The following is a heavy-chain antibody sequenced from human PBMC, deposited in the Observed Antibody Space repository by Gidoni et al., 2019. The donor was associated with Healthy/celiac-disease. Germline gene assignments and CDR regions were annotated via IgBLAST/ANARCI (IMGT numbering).Heavy chain of an antibody. CDR1: GVAFDADA. V-gene: IGHV3-9*01. J-gene: IGHJ5*02. CDR3: AKAYCGGDCYPQDWFDP. D-gene: IGHD2-21*01. CDR2: IRWNSGSI. Sequence: EVQLVESGGGWVQPGRSLRLSCAASGVAFDADAMHWVRQAPGKGLEWVSGIRWNSGSIGYADSVKGRFTISRDNAKNSLYLQMNSLRAEDTALYYCAKAYCGGDCYPQDWFDPWGQGTLVTVSS.